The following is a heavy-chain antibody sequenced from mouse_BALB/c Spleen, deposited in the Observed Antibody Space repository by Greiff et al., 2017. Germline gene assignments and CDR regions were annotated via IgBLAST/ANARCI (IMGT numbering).Heavy chain of an antibody. J-gene: IGHJ4*01. D-gene: IGHD1-2*01. CDR3: ARLRRDYAMDY. CDR2: ISSGGSYT. Sequence: EVQVVESGGGLVQPGGSRKLSCAASGFTFSSFGMHWVRQAPEKRLEWVAEISSGGSYTYYPDTVTGRFTISRDNAKNTLYLEMSSLRSEDTAMYYCARLRRDYAMDYWGQGTSVTVSS. V-gene: IGHV5-9-4*01. CDR1: GFTFSSFG.